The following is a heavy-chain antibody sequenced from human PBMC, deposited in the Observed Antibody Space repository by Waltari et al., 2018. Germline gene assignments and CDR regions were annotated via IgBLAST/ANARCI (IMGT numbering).Heavy chain of an antibody. D-gene: IGHD3-3*01. CDR1: GYTFTSYY. Sequence: QVQLVQSGAEVKKPGASVKVSCKASGYTFTSYYMHWVRQAPGQGLEWMGIINPSSGSTSYAQKFQGRVTMTRDTSTSTVYMELSSLRSEDTAVYYCARDCGGRDFWSGYFLDAFDIWGQGTMVTVSS. V-gene: IGHV1-46*01. CDR2: INPSSGST. J-gene: IGHJ3*02. CDR3: ARDCGGRDFWSGYFLDAFDI.